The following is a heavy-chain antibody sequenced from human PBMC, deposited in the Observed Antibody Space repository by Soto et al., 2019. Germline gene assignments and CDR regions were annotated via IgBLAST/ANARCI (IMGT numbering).Heavy chain of an antibody. J-gene: IGHJ3*02. CDR1: GFTFSSYG. Sequence: GGSLILSCAASGFTFSSYGMHWVRQAPGKGLEWVAVIWYDGSNKYYADSVKGRFTISRDNSKNTLYLQMNSLRAEDTAVYYCARSYCSSTSCSHDAFDIWGQGTMVTVSS. CDR3: ARSYCSSTSCSHDAFDI. V-gene: IGHV3-33*01. CDR2: IWYDGSNK. D-gene: IGHD2-2*01.